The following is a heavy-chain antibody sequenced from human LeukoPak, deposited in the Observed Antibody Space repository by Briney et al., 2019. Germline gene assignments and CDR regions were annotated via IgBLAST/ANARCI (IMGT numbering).Heavy chain of an antibody. V-gene: IGHV5-51*01. J-gene: IGHJ5*02. Sequence: GESLKISCKGSGYSFTSYWIGWVRQMPGKGPEWMGIIYPGDSDTRYSPSFQGQVTISADKFISTAYLQWSSLKASDTAMYYCARYPGSGSYYTGGWFDPWGQGTLVTVSS. CDR2: IYPGDSDT. CDR3: ARYPGSGSYYTGGWFDP. D-gene: IGHD1-26*01. CDR1: GYSFTSYW.